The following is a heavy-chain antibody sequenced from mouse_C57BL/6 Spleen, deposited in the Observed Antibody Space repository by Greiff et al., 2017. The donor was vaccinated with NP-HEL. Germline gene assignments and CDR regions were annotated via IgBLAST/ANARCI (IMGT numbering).Heavy chain of an antibody. Sequence: LQKTGAEIVTTLASVKMECKASCYASTSKGITWVKQRPGQGLEWIGDIYPGSGSTNYNEKFKSKATLTVDTSSSTAYMQLSSLTSEDSAVYYCARRRTAQATEFAYWGQGTLVTVSA. V-gene: IGHV1-55*01. CDR2: IYPGSGST. CDR1: CYASTSKG. CDR3: ARRRTAQATEFAY. D-gene: IGHD3-2*02. J-gene: IGHJ3*01.